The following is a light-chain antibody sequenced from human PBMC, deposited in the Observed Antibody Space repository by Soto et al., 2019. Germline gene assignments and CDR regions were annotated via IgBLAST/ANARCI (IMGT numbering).Light chain of an antibody. V-gene: IGLV2-14*01. CDR1: SSDVGGYNY. Sequence: QSALTQPASVSGSPGQSITISCTGTSSDVGGYNYVSWYQQHPGKDPKLMIYDVSNRPSGVSNRFSGSKSGNTASLTISGLQAEDEADYYCSSYTSSSTLVFGGGTKVTVL. J-gene: IGLJ2*01. CDR2: DVS. CDR3: SSYTSSSTLV.